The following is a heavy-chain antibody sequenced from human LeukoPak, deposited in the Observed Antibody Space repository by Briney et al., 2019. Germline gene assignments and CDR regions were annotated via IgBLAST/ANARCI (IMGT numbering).Heavy chain of an antibody. CDR3: AKAATRRAASNYYYNGMDV. V-gene: IGHV3-23*01. CDR1: GFTFSGYA. CDR2: ISGSDNLK. J-gene: IGHJ6*02. D-gene: IGHD4-11*01. Sequence: PGGSLRLSCAASGFTFSGYAMSWVRQPPGKGLEWVSVISGSDNLKYYSAFVKGGSTISRDNSKNILYLQMNSLRADDTALYYCAKAATRRAASNYYYNGMDVWGHGTTVTVFS.